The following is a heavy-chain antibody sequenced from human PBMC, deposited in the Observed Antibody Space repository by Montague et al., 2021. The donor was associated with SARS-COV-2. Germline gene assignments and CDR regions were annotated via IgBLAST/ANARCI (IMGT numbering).Heavy chain of an antibody. CDR2: ISTSGSLI. J-gene: IGHJ4*02. D-gene: IGHD3-9*01. CDR1: GFTFSNYE. CDR3: ARDGDSSYYDSLTGFYQYFEY. Sequence: SLRLSCAASGFTFSNYEMHWVHRAPGKGLEWLSYISTSGSLIYYADSVRGRSTISRDNAKNALYLQLDSLTAADTTVYYCARDGDSSYYDSLTGFYQYFEYWGQGTLVTVSS. V-gene: IGHV3-48*03.